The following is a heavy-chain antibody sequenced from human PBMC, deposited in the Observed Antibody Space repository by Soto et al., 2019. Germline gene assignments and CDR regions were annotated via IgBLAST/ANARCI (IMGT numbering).Heavy chain of an antibody. CDR3: ASLYYYDSSGYPVDY. V-gene: IGHV4-61*01. J-gene: IGHJ4*02. CDR2: IYYSGST. Sequence: SETLSLTCTVSGGSVSSGSYYWSWIRQPPGKGLEWIGYIYYSGSTNYNPSLKSRVTISVDTSKNQFSLKLSSVTAADTAVYYCASLYYYDSSGYPVDYWGQGTLVTVSS. CDR1: GGSVSSGSYY. D-gene: IGHD3-22*01.